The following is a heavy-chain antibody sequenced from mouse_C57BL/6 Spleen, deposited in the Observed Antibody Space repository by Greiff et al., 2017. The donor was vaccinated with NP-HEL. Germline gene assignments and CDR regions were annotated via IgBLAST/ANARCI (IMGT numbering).Heavy chain of an antibody. V-gene: IGHV14-1*01. CDR3: TLYDYDEGAWFAY. J-gene: IGHJ3*01. CDR1: GFNIKDYY. CDR2: IDPEDGDT. D-gene: IGHD2-4*01. Sequence: EVQLQQSGAELVRPGASVKLSCTASGFNIKDYYMHWVKQRPEQGLEWIGRIDPEDGDTEYAPKFQGKATMTADPSSNTAYLQLSSLTSEDTAVYYCTLYDYDEGAWFAYWGQGTLVTVSA.